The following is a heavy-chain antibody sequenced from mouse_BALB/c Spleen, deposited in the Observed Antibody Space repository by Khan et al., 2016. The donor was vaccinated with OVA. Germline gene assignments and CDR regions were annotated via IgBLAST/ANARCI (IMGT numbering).Heavy chain of an antibody. Sequence: IQLVQSGPELVKPGASVKMSCKASGYTFTRYVMHWVKQKPGQGLEWIGYINPYNDGTKYNEKFKGKATLTSDKSSSTAYMELSSLTSEDSAVCVRVRAGNRNERGFDYWGQGTTLTVSS. CDR1: GYTFTRYV. J-gene: IGHJ2*01. V-gene: IGHV1S136*01. CDR2: INPYNDGT. CDR3: VRAGNRNERGFDY. D-gene: IGHD2-14*01.